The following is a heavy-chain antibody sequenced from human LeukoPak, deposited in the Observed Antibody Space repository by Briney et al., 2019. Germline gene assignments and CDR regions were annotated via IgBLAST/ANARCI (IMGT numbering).Heavy chain of an antibody. CDR1: GITFGSYS. CDR3: AIPSSYDGSRYYHAY. Sequence: EAGGSLRLSCVASGITFGSYSMTWVRQAPGKGLEWVANIDPDGSEKDYVESVKGRLTISRDNAKKILYLQMNSLRADDTAVYYCAIPSSYDGSRYYHAYWGQGTLVSVSS. D-gene: IGHD3-22*01. J-gene: IGHJ4*02. CDR2: IDPDGSEK. V-gene: IGHV3-7*01.